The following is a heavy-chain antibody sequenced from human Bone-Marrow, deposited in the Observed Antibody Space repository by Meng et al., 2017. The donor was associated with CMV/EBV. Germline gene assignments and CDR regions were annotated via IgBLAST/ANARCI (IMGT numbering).Heavy chain of an antibody. CDR2: IRSKANSYAT. D-gene: IGHD1-26*01. J-gene: IGHJ6*02. V-gene: IGHV3-73*01. Sequence: GEFLKISCAASGFTFSGSAMHWVRQASGKGLEWVGRIRSKANSYATAYAASVKGRFTISRDDSKNTAYLQMNSLKTEDTAVYYCTRRVWDFGYYYGMDVWGQGTTVTVSS. CDR1: GFTFSGSA. CDR3: TRRVWDFGYYYGMDV.